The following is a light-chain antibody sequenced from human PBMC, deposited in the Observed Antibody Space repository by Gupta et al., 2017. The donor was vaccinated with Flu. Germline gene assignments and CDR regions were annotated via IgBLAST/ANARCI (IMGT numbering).Light chain of an antibody. CDR1: SSDVGGYNY. CDR3: SSYAGSNNYV. V-gene: IGLV2-8*01. J-gene: IGLJ1*01. Sequence: HYALTQPPSASGSPGQSVTITCTGTSSDVGGYNYVSWYQQHPGKAPKLMIYEVSKRPSGVPDRFSGSKSGNTASLTVSGLQAEDEADYYCSSYAGSNNYVFGTGTKVTVL. CDR2: EVS.